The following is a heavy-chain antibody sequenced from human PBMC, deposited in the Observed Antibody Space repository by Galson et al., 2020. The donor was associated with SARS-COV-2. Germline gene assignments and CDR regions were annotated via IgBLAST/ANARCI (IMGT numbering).Heavy chain of an antibody. Sequence: SETLSLTCTVSGGSISSGSYYWSWIRQPAGKGLEWIGRIYTSGSTNYNPSLKSRVTISVDTSKNQFSLKLTSVTAADTAVYYCARGRYYYDSSGYPVSYFDYWGQGTLVTVSS. J-gene: IGHJ4*02. CDR2: IYTSGST. CDR3: ARGRYYYDSSGYPVSYFDY. CDR1: GGSISSGSYY. D-gene: IGHD3-22*01. V-gene: IGHV4-61*02.